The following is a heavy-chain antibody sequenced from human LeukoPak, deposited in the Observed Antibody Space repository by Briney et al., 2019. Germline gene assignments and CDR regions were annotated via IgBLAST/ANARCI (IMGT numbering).Heavy chain of an antibody. J-gene: IGHJ4*02. CDR2: ISYDENNK. CDR1: GFTFSNYA. D-gene: IGHD2-8*01. V-gene: IGHV3-30-3*01. CDR3: AGSQWSDY. Sequence: GGSLRLSCAASGFTFSNYAMCWVRQAPGKGLEWVAVISYDENNKYYTDSVKGRFTISRDNSKNTLYLQMNSLRAEDTAVYYCAGSQWSDYWGQGTLVTVSS.